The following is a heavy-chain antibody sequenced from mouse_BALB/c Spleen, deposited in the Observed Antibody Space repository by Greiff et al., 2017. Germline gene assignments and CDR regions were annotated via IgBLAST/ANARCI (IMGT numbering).Heavy chain of an antibody. J-gene: IGHJ4*01. CDR2: ISDGGSYT. Sequence: EVQRVESGGGLVKPGGSLKLSCAASGFTFSDYYMYWVRQTPEKRLEWVATISDGGSYTYYPDSVKGRFTISRDNAKNNLYLQMSSLKSEDTAMYYCARGRDYVAMDYWGQGTSVTVSS. CDR3: ARGRDYVAMDY. V-gene: IGHV5-4*02. CDR1: GFTFSDYY.